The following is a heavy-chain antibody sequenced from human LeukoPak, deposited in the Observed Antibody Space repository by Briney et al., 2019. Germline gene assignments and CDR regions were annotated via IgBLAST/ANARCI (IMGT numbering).Heavy chain of an antibody. CDR2: IRYDGSNK. J-gene: IGHJ4*02. CDR3: AKDREYSGYELDY. V-gene: IGHV3-30*02. D-gene: IGHD5-12*01. Sequence: PGRSLRLSCAASGFTFDDYAMHWVRQAPGKGLEWVAFIRYDGSNKYYADSVKGRFTISRDNSKNTLYLQMNSLRAEDTAVYYCAKDREYSGYELDYWGQGTLVTVSS. CDR1: GFTFDDYA.